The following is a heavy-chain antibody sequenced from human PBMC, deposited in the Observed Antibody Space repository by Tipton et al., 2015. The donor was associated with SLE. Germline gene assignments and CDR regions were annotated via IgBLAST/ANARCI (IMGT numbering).Heavy chain of an antibody. J-gene: IGHJ4*02. Sequence: TLSLTCTVSGDSINSADYYWSWIRQHPGRGLGWIGYISYSGSRYYSPSLKSRLTISVDPSKNQFSLKLSSVTAADTALYYCARLSEVGNRSYDFWGQGTLVSVSS. CDR3: ARLSEVGNRSYDF. CDR2: ISYSGSR. D-gene: IGHD7-27*01. V-gene: IGHV4-31*03. CDR1: GDSINSADYY.